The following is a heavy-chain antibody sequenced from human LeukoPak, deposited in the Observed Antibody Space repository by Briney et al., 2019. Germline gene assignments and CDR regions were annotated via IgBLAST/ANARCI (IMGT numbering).Heavy chain of an antibody. J-gene: IGHJ6*02. CDR3: ARDSYYYGVDV. CDR2: IYHSGTT. Sequence: SETLSLTCTVSGGSISGYYWTWIRQPPGKGLDWIGYIYHSGTTNYNPSLKSRVTISIDTSRNQFSLKLNSVTAADTAVYYCARDSYYYGVDVWGQGTTDTVSS. CDR1: GGSISGYY. V-gene: IGHV4-59*01.